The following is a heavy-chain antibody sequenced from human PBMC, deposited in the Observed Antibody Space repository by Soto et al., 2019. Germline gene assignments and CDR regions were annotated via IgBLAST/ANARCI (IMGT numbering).Heavy chain of an antibody. CDR2: IIPIFGTA. D-gene: IGHD5-18*01. V-gene: IGHV1-69*13. J-gene: IGHJ6*02. Sequence: SVNVSCKASGGTCSIYAISWVLQAPGQGLEWMGGIIPIFGTANYAQKFQGRVTITADESTSTAYMELSSLRSEDTAVYYCARAATADYYGMDVWGQGTTVTVSS. CDR1: GGTCSIYA. CDR3: ARAATADYYGMDV.